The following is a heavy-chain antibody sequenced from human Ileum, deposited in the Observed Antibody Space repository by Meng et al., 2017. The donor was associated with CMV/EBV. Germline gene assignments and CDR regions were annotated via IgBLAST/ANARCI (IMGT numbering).Heavy chain of an antibody. CDR1: GDSVSSNIAA. CDR2: TYYRSKWYS. Sequence: VQMQQSGPGLVKPSQTLSLTCAISGDSVSSNIAAWNWIRQSPSRGLEWLGRTYYRSKWYSDSAISVRSRLSVSPDTSRNQFSLQLTSVTPEDTAVYYCARGSHGTTVSLFDSWGQGILVTVSS. J-gene: IGHJ4*02. D-gene: IGHD1/OR15-1a*01. CDR3: ARGSHGTTVSLFDS. V-gene: IGHV6-1*01.